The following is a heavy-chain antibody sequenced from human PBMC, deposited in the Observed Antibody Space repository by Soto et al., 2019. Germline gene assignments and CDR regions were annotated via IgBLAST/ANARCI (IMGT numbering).Heavy chain of an antibody. CDR1: GYTFTSYG. D-gene: IGHD3-10*01. J-gene: IGHJ4*02. CDR2: ISAYNGNT. Sequence: ASVKVSCKASGYTFTSYGISWVRQAPGQGLEWMGWISAYNGNTNYAQKLQGKFTMTTDTSTSTAYMELRSLRSDDTAVYYCARGITSGSFPPFDLWGQGTLVTAPQ. CDR3: ARGITSGSFPPFDL. V-gene: IGHV1-18*01.